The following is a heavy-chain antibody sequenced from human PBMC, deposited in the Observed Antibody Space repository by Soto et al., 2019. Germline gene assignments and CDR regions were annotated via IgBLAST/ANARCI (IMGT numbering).Heavy chain of an antibody. Sequence: VGSLRLSCAASGFTFSSYGMHWVRQAPGKGLEWVAVISYDGSNKYYADSVKGRFTISRDNSKNTLYLQMNSLRAEDTAVYYCAKGLSSWLRTNWFDPWGQGTLVTVSS. D-gene: IGHD6-13*01. CDR3: AKGLSSWLRTNWFDP. CDR2: ISYDGSNK. J-gene: IGHJ5*02. CDR1: GFTFSSYG. V-gene: IGHV3-30*18.